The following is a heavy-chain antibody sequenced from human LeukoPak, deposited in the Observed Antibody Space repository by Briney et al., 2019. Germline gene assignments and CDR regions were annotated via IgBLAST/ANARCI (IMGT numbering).Heavy chain of an antibody. J-gene: IGHJ4*02. V-gene: IGHV4-59*01. CDR2: IYYSGST. CDR3: ASHIVGASHY. Sequence: SETLSLTRTVSGGSISSYYWSWIRQPPGKGLEWIGYIYYSGSTNYNPSLKSRVTISVDTSKNQFSLKLSSVTAADTAVYYCASHIVGASHYWGQGTLVTVSS. D-gene: IGHD1-26*01. CDR1: GGSISSYY.